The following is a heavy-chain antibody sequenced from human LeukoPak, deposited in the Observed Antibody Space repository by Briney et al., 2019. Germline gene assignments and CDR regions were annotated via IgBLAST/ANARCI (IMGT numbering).Heavy chain of an antibody. CDR1: GDTVSSSSAA. CDR3: ARGAAAVDY. Sequence: SQTLSLTCAISGDTVSSSSAAWNWFRQSPSRGLECLGRTYYRSKWYTDYAVSVRGRMTINPDTSKNQFSLQLNSVTPEDAAVYYCARGAAAVDYWGQGTLVTVSS. V-gene: IGHV6-1*01. J-gene: IGHJ4*02. CDR2: TYYRSKWYT. D-gene: IGHD6-13*01.